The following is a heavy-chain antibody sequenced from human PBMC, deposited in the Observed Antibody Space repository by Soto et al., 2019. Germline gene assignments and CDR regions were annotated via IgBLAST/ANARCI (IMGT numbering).Heavy chain of an antibody. CDR3: ANPGAGGDYYYYGMDV. Sequence: GGSLRVSCAASGFTFSSYSMRRVRQAPGKGLEWVSAISGSSGCTYYADSVKGRFTISRDNAKNTLYLQMNSLGAEDTAVYYCANPGAGGDYYYYGMDVWGQGTTVTVSS. J-gene: IGHJ6*02. CDR1: GFTFSSYS. CDR2: ISGSSGCT. V-gene: IGHV3-23*01. D-gene: IGHD3-10*01.